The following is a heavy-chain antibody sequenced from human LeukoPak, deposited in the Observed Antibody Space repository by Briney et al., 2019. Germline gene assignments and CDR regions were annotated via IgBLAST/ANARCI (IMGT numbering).Heavy chain of an antibody. CDR1: GDTFSSYA. Sequence: EASVKVSCKASGDTFSSYAISWVRQAPGQGLEWMGGIIPIFGTANYAQKFQGRVTITADESTSTAYMELSSLRSEDTAVYYCARGIAVAVPSHWGQGTLVTVSS. D-gene: IGHD6-19*01. V-gene: IGHV1-69*13. J-gene: IGHJ4*02. CDR2: IIPIFGTA. CDR3: ARGIAVAVPSH.